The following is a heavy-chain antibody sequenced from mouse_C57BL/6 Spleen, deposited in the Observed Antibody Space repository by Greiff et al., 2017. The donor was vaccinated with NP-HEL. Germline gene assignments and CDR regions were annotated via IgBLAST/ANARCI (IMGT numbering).Heavy chain of an antibody. J-gene: IGHJ3*01. CDR2: INPNNGGT. CDR3: ARGLRSWFAY. Sequence: EVKLQESGPELVKPGASVKIPCKASGYTFTDYNMDWVKQSHGKSLEWIGDINPNNGGTIYNQKFKGKATLTVDKSSSTAYMELRSLTSEDTAVYYCARGLRSWFAYWGQGTLVTVSA. CDR1: GYTFTDYN. D-gene: IGHD1-1*01. V-gene: IGHV1-18*01.